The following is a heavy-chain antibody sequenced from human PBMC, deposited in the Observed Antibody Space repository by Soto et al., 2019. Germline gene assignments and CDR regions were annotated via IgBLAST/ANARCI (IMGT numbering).Heavy chain of an antibody. CDR3: ARGGAVASSWYFDL. CDR2: ISYNGINI. D-gene: IGHD6-19*01. CDR1: GFTFSSFA. V-gene: IGHV3-30-3*01. J-gene: IGHJ2*01. Sequence: QVQVVESGGGVVQPGRSLRLSCAASGFTFSSFAFHWVRQAPGKGLEWVTAISYNGINIYYADSAKGRFTISRDNSKNTLYLQMNSLRAEDTARYYCARGGAVASSWYFDLWGRGTLVTVSS.